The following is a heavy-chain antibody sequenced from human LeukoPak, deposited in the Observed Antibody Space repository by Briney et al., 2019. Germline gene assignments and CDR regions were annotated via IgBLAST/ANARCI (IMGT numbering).Heavy chain of an antibody. CDR1: GFTFSSYG. V-gene: IGHV3-33*06. CDR2: IWYDGSNK. Sequence: GASLKIYCAASGFTFSSYGMHWVRQAPGKWLERVAVIWYDGSNKYYADFVKRRFTISRDNSKNTLYLQMNSLRAEDTAVYYCAKDLSGPASNWFDPWGQGTLVTVSS. CDR3: AKDLSGPASNWFDP. J-gene: IGHJ5*02. D-gene: IGHD5-12*01.